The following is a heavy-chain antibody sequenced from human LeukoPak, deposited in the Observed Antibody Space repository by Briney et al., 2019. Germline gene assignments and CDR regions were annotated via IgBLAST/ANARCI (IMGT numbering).Heavy chain of an antibody. CDR3: ARGAKGGYYTDY. J-gene: IGHJ4*02. Sequence: ASETLSLTCTVSGGSISSYYWSWIRQPPGKGLEWIGYIYYSGSTNYNPSLKSRVTISVDTSKNQFSLKLSSVTAADTAVYYCARGAKGGYYTDYWGQGTLVTVSS. V-gene: IGHV4-59*01. CDR2: IYYSGST. D-gene: IGHD3-22*01. CDR1: GGSISSYY.